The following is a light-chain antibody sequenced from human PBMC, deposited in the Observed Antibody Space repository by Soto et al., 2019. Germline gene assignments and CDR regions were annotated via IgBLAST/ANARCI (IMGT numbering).Light chain of an antibody. CDR1: QNVSSY. J-gene: IGKJ5*01. V-gene: IGKV3-11*01. CDR2: DAS. Sequence: EIVLTQSPATLSLSPGQIATFSCSASQNVSSYLALDQQKAGQAPRLLIYDASNGATGIPARFSGSGSGTDFTLTINRLEPEDFAVYYCQQYGSSITFGQGTRLEIK. CDR3: QQYGSSIT.